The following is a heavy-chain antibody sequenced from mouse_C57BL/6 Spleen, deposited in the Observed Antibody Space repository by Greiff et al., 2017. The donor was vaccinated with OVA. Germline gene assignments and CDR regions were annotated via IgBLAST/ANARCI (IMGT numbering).Heavy chain of an antibody. Sequence: EVKVEESGGGLVQPGGSMKLSCAASGFTFSDAWMDWVRQSPEKGLEWVAEIRNKANNHATYYAESVKGRFTISRDDSKSSVYLQMNSLRAEDTGIYHGTRRENWDEDYFDYWGQGTTLTVSS. CDR2: IRNKANNHAT. J-gene: IGHJ2*01. CDR3: TRRENWDEDYFDY. V-gene: IGHV6-6*01. D-gene: IGHD4-1*01. CDR1: GFTFSDAW.